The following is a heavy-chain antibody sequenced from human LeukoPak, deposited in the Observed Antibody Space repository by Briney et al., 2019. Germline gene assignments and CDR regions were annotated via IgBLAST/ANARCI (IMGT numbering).Heavy chain of an antibody. V-gene: IGHV4-59*01. J-gene: IGHJ5*02. Sequence: SETLSLTCTVSGGSISSYYWSWIRQPPGKGLEWIGYIYYSGSTNYNPSLKSRVTISVDPSKNQFSLKLSSVTAADTAVYYCTIFDNWFDPWGQGTLVTVSS. CDR3: TIFDNWFDP. CDR2: IYYSGST. D-gene: IGHD3-3*01. CDR1: GGSISSYY.